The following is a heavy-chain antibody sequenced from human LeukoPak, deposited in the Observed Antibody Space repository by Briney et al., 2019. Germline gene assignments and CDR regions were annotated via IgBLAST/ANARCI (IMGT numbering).Heavy chain of an antibody. CDR2: MNPNSGNT. CDR1: GYTFTSYD. V-gene: IGHV1-8*03. J-gene: IGHJ3*02. Sequence: ASVKVSCKASGYTFTSYDINWVRQATGQGLEWMGWMNPNSGNTGYAQKFQGRVTITRNTSISTAYMELSSLRSGDTAVYYCARGYSSSWYYHDAFDIWGQGTMVTVSS. CDR3: ARGYSSSWYYHDAFDI. D-gene: IGHD6-13*01.